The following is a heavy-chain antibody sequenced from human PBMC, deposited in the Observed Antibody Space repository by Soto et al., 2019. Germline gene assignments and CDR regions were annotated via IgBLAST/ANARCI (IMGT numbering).Heavy chain of an antibody. J-gene: IGHJ3*02. CDR2: IYYSGST. D-gene: IGHD2-2*01. CDR3: ARGLSEGVPAAISAFDI. Sequence: QVQLQESGPGLVKPSQTLSLTCTVSGGSISSGGYYWSWIRQHPGKGLEWIGYIYYSGSTYYNPSLNSRVTLSVDTSKNQFSLKLSYVTAADTAVYYCARGLSEGVPAAISAFDIWGQGTMVTVSS. CDR1: GGSISSGGYY. V-gene: IGHV4-31*03.